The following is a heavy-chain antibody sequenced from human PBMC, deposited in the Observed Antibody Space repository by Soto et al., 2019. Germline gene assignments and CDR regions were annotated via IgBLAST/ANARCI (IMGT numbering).Heavy chain of an antibody. D-gene: IGHD3-10*01. Sequence: SGPTLVNPTQTLTLTCTFSGFSLTSRGVGVGWIRQPPGKALEWLALIYWDDDERYSPSLKTRLTITKDTSKNQVVLRMTNMDPEDTATYYCASSMVRGAGGYWGQGTLVTVSS. CDR2: IYWDDDE. V-gene: IGHV2-5*02. CDR1: GFSLTSRGVG. J-gene: IGHJ4*02. CDR3: ASSMVRGAGGY.